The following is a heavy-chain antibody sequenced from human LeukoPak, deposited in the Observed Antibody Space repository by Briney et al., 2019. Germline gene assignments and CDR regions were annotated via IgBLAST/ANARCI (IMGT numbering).Heavy chain of an antibody. CDR2: IYSGGST. CDR3: ARDRKLLWYFDL. V-gene: IGHV3-66*01. CDR1: GFTVSSSY. J-gene: IGHJ2*01. Sequence: GGSLRLSCAASGFTVSSSYMSWVRQAPGKGLEWVSVIYSGGSTYYADSVKGRFTISRDNSKNTLYLQMNSLRAEDTAVYYCARDRKLLWYFDLWGRGTLVTVSS. D-gene: IGHD2-21*02.